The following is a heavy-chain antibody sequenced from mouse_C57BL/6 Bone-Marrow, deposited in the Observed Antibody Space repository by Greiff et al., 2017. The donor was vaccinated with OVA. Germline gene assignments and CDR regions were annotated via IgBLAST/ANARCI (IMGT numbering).Heavy chain of an antibody. CDR3: ATANYYDYDGFAY. Sequence: VQLQQPGAELVRPGTSVKLSCKASGYTFTSYWMHWVKQRPGQGLEWIGVIDPSDSYTNYNQKFKGKATLTVDTSSSTAYMQLSSLTSEDSAVYYCATANYYDYDGFAYWGQGTLVTVSA. CDR1: GYTFTSYW. J-gene: IGHJ3*01. V-gene: IGHV1-59*01. D-gene: IGHD2-4*01. CDR2: IDPSDSYT.